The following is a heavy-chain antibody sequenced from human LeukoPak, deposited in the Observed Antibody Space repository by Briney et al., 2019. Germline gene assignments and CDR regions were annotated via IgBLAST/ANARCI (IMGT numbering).Heavy chain of an antibody. J-gene: IGHJ4*02. Sequence: GASVKVSCKASGYTFSTYGITWVRQAPGQGLEWMGWISAYNGNTNYAQKFQGRVTMTEDTSTDTAYMELSSLRSEDTAVYYCATSAIEFGELILDYWGQGTLVTVSS. V-gene: IGHV1-18*01. CDR3: ATSAIEFGELILDY. D-gene: IGHD3-10*01. CDR1: GYTFSTYG. CDR2: ISAYNGNT.